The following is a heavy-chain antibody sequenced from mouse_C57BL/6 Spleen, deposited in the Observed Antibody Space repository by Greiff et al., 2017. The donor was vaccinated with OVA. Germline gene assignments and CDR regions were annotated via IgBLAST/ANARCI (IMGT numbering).Heavy chain of an antibody. CDR1: GFTFSSYG. J-gene: IGHJ2*01. D-gene: IGHD1-1*01. V-gene: IGHV5-6*01. CDR2: ISSGGSYT. CDR3: ARQIYGSSYFDY. Sequence: EVHLVESGGDLVKPGGSLKLSCAASGFTFSSYGMSWVRQTPDKRLEWVATISSGGSYTYYPHSVKGRFTISRDNAKNTLYLQMSSLKSEDTAMYYCARQIYGSSYFDYWGQGTTLTVSS.